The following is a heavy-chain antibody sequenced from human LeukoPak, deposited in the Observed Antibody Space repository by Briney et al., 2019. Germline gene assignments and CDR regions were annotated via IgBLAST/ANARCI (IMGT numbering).Heavy chain of an antibody. D-gene: IGHD2-2*01. CDR3: ATGPALLPYYFDY. V-gene: IGHV1-24*01. Sequence: ASVKVSCKVSGYALTDLSMHWVRQAPGKGLEWMGGFDPEDGETIYAQNFQDRVTMTEDTSTDTAYMELSSLRSEDTAVYYCATGPALLPYYFDYWGQGTLVTVSS. J-gene: IGHJ4*02. CDR1: GYALTDLS. CDR2: FDPEDGET.